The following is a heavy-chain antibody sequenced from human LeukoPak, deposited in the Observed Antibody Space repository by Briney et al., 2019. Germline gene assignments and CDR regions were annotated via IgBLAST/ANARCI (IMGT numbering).Heavy chain of an antibody. CDR2: ISTSGST. CDR3: ARAAAAGLDP. CDR1: DGSISSGSYY. Sequence: SETLSLTCSVSDGSISSGSYYWTWIRQPAGKGLEWIGRISTSGSTNYNPSLKSRVTISADTSKNQFSLKLNSVTAADTAVYYCARAAAAGLDPWGQGTLVTVSS. V-gene: IGHV4-61*02. J-gene: IGHJ5*02. D-gene: IGHD6-13*01.